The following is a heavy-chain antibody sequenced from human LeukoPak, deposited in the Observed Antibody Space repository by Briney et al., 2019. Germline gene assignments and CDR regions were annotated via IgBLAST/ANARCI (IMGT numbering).Heavy chain of an antibody. CDR3: ARGSGWCSSSTCYSFDY. J-gene: IGHJ4*02. Sequence: SETLSLTCSVSGGSIISYDWSWIRQPPGRGLEWIGYIYHTGTTNYNPSLKSRVTIPVNTSTTQLSLRLNSVTAADTAVYYCARGSGWCSSSTCYSFDYWGQGSLVTVSS. CDR1: GGSIISYD. D-gene: IGHD2-2*01. V-gene: IGHV4-59*01. CDR2: IYHTGTT.